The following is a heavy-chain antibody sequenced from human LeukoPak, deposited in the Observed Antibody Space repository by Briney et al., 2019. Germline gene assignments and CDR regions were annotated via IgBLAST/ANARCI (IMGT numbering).Heavy chain of an antibody. CDR2: IIPILGIA. CDR3: ANTYSSSWFGP. Sequence: SVKVSCKASGGTFSSYAISWVRQAPGQGLEWMGRIIPILGIANYAQKFQGRVTITADKSTSTAYMELSSLRPEDTAVYYCANTYSSSWFGPWGQGTLVTVSS. V-gene: IGHV1-69*04. CDR1: GGTFSSYA. J-gene: IGHJ5*02. D-gene: IGHD6-13*01.